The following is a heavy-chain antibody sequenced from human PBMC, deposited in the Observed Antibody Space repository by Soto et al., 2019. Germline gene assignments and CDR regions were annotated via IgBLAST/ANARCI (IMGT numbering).Heavy chain of an antibody. Sequence: SETLSLTCAVYGGSFSGYYWSWIRQPPGKGLEWIGEINHSGSTNYNPSLKSRVTISVDTSKNQFSLKLSSVTAADTAVYYCARANPHYFDYWGQGTLVTVSS. CDR2: INHSGST. V-gene: IGHV4-34*01. CDR1: GGSFSGYY. J-gene: IGHJ4*02. CDR3: ARANPHYFDY.